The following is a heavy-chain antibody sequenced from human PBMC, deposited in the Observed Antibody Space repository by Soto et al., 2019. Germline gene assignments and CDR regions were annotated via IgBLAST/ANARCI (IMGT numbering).Heavy chain of an antibody. CDR3: ARPPRGDYYYMDV. J-gene: IGHJ6*03. Sequence: GGSLRLSCAASGFTFSSYGMHWVRQAPGKGLEWVAVIWYDGSNKYYADSVKGRFTISRDNSKNTLYLQMNSLRAEDTAVYYCARPPRGDYYYMDVWGKGTTVTVSS. CDR1: GFTFSSYG. CDR2: IWYDGSNK. V-gene: IGHV3-33*01.